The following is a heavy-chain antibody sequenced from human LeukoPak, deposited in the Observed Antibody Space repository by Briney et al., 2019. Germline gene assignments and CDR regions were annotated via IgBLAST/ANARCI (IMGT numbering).Heavy chain of an antibody. J-gene: IGHJ4*02. CDR3: AKYCSGVTCSGY. V-gene: IGHV3-23*01. CDR2: ITESGDIT. D-gene: IGHD2-15*01. Sequence: GASLRLSCAASGFTFRSYAMRWVRQAPGKGPEWVSGITESGDITYYADSVQGRFIIYRDNSKNTLSLQMNSLRVEDTATYYCAKYCSGVTCSGYWGQGTVVTVSS. CDR1: GFTFRSYA.